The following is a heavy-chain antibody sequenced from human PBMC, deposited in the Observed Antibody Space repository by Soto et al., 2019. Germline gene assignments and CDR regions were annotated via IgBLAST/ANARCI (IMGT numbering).Heavy chain of an antibody. D-gene: IGHD2-21*02. Sequence: EVQLLESGGDLVQPGGSLRLSCAASGFTFNNYAMSWVRQAPGKGLEWVSGISSGGGSTYYADSVKGRFTISRDSSKNTLSLQMNRLRAEDTAIYYGAKDPNGDCVGGFEMWGQGTKVVVSS. J-gene: IGHJ3*02. V-gene: IGHV3-23*01. CDR1: GFTFNNYA. CDR2: ISSGGGST. CDR3: AKDPNGDCVGGFEM.